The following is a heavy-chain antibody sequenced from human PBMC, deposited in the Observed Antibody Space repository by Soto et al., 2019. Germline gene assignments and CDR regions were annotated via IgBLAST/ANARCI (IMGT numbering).Heavy chain of an antibody. J-gene: IGHJ4*02. Sequence: QVQLVESGGGVVQPGRSLRLSCAASGFTFSSYGMHWVRQAPGKGLEWVAVISYDGSNKYYADSVKGRFTISRDNSKNTLYLQMNSLRAEDTAVYYCAKELGKYSSGWVGDYWGQGTLVTVSS. CDR2: ISYDGSNK. CDR3: AKELGKYSSGWVGDY. V-gene: IGHV3-30*18. D-gene: IGHD6-19*01. CDR1: GFTFSSYG.